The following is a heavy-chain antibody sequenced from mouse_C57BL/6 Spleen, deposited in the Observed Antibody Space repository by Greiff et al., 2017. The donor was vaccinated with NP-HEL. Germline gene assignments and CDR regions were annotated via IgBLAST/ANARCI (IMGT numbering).Heavy chain of an antibody. CDR1: GYSITSGYD. V-gene: IGHV3-1*01. J-gene: IGHJ3*01. Sequence: EVQLQESGPGMVKPSQSLSLTCTVTGYSITSGYDWHWIRHFPGNKLEWMGYISYSGSTNYNPSLKSRISITHDTSKNHFFLKLNSVTTEDTATYYCAREGRLAWFAYWGQGTLVTVSA. CDR2: ISYSGST. CDR3: AREGRLAWFAY. D-gene: IGHD2-4*01.